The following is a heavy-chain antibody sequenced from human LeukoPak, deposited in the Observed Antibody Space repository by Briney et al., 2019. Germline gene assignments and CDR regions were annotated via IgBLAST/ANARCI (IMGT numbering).Heavy chain of an antibody. CDR2: INHSGST. J-gene: IGHJ3*02. CDR3: ANPGWEYGGYDAFDM. D-gene: IGHD1-26*01. V-gene: IGHV4-34*01. Sequence: SETLSLTCAVYGGSFSGYYWSWIRQPPGKELEWIGEINHSGSTNYNPSLKSRVTISVDTSKKQFSLKLSSVTAADTAVYYCANPGWEYGGYDAFDMWGQGTMVTVSS. CDR1: GGSFSGYY.